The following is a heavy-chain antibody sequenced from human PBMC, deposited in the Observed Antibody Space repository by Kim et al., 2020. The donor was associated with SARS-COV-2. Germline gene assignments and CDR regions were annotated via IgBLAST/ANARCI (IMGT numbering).Heavy chain of an antibody. CDR1: GFTFSTYA. CDR3: AKAPTFYFGSGRYKYYGMDV. J-gene: IGHJ6*02. V-gene: IGHV3-23*01. Sequence: GGSLRLSCAASGFTFSTYAITWVRQAPGKGLEWVSTISGSGGSTYYADSAKGRFTVSRDNSKSTLYLQMNSLRAEDTAIFYCAKAPTFYFGSGRYKYYGMDVWGQGTTVTVSS. CDR2: ISGSGGST. D-gene: IGHD3-10*01.